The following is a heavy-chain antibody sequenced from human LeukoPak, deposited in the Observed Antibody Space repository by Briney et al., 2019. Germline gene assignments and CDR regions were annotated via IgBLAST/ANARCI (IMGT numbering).Heavy chain of an antibody. Sequence: GGSLRLSCAASGFTFSSYSMNWVRQAPGKGLEWVSAIGSSSSLLSYADSVKGRFIISRDNAKNSLYLQMNSLRAEDTAVYFCARDGGYSINWYLDYWGQGTLVTVSS. CDR2: IGSSSSLL. D-gene: IGHD6-13*01. CDR3: ARDGGYSINWYLDY. CDR1: GFTFSSYS. V-gene: IGHV3-21*01. J-gene: IGHJ4*02.